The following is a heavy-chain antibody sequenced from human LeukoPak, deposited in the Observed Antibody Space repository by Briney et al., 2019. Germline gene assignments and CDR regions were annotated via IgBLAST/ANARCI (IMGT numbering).Heavy chain of an antibody. J-gene: IGHJ4*02. CDR2: INSDGSIT. V-gene: IGHV3-74*01. CDR3: ARALGSPLDY. CDR1: GFTFSTSW. Sequence: GGSLRLSCAASGFTFSTSWMHWVRQPPGKGLVWVSRINSDGSITIYAGSVKGRFTISRDNAKNTLYLQMNSLRAEDTAVYYCARALGSPLDYWGQGTLVTVSS. D-gene: IGHD1-26*01.